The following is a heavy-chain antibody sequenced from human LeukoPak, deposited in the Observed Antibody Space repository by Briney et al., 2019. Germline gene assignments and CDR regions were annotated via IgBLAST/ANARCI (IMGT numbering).Heavy chain of an antibody. CDR3: AQFS. CDR2: IKSKIDGGTT. D-gene: IGHD5-24*01. V-gene: IGHV3-15*01. CDR1: GFTVSSNY. Sequence: PGGSLRLSCAASGFTVSSNYMSWVRQAPGKGLEWVGRIKSKIDGGTTDYAAPVKGRFTISRDDSKNTLYLQMNSLKTEDTAVYYCAQFSWGQGTLVTVSS. J-gene: IGHJ4*02.